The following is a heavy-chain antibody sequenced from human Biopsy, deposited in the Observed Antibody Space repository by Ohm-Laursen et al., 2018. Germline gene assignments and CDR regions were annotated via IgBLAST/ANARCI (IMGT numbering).Heavy chain of an antibody. CDR2: INHSGRT. D-gene: IGHD3-22*01. CDR1: GESFNGYY. CDR3: VRGVDYYDPYHYYALDV. J-gene: IGHJ6*02. V-gene: IGHV4-34*01. Sequence: TLFLTCAVYGESFNGYYWSWIRQTPGKGLEWIGEINHSGRTNYNPSLKSRVTISVDTSKNQFSLKVRSVTAADTAVYYCVRGVDYYDPYHYYALDVWGQGTTVTVSS.